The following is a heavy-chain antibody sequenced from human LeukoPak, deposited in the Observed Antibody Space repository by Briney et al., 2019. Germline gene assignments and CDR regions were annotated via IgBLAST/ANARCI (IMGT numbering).Heavy chain of an antibody. V-gene: IGHV4-39*07. D-gene: IGHD3-22*01. CDR1: GGSISSSSYY. J-gene: IGHJ6*02. CDR2: IYYSGST. CDR3: ARDYSSIVVGYYYYYGMDV. Sequence: PSETLSLTCTVSGGSISSSSYYWGWIRQPPGKGLEWIGSIYYSGSTYYNPSLKSRVTISVDTSKNQFSLKLSSVTAADTAVYYCARDYSSIVVGYYYYYGMDVWGQGTTVTVSS.